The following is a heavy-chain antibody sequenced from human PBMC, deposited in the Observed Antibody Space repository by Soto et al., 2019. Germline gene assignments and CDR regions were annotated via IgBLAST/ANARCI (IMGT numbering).Heavy chain of an antibody. D-gene: IGHD4-17*01. Sequence: QVQLVESGGGVVQPGRSLRLSCAASGFTFSSYAMHWVRQAPGKGLEWVAVIWYDGSNKYYADSVKGRFTISRDNSKNTLYLQINSLRAEDTAVYYCARETTTVTTLGVTRYWYFDLWGRGTLVTVSS. J-gene: IGHJ2*01. V-gene: IGHV3-33*01. CDR2: IWYDGSNK. CDR1: GFTFSSYA. CDR3: ARETTTVTTLGVTRYWYFDL.